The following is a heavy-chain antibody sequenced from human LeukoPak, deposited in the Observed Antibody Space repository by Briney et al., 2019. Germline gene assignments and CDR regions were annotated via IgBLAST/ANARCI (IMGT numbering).Heavy chain of an antibody. Sequence: GGSLRLSCAASGVCVNSNYMSWVRQAPGKGLEWVSVISGGGSTYYADSVKGRFTISRDISKNTLYLQMNSLRAEDTAVYYCARRGGSGRYESFDYWGQGALVTVSS. CDR1: GVCVNSNY. D-gene: IGHD3-10*01. CDR2: ISGGGST. V-gene: IGHV3-53*01. J-gene: IGHJ4*02. CDR3: ARRGGSGRYESFDY.